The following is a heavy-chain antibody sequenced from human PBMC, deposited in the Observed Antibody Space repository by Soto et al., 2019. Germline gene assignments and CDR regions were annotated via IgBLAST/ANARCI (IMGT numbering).Heavy chain of an antibody. Sequence: QVQLQESGPGLVKPSETLSLTCTVSGGSISSYYWSWIRQPPGKGLEWIGYIYYSGSTNYNPSLKSRVTISVDTSKNQFSLKLSSVTAADTAVYYCARQTYYDILTCYDYWGQGTLVTVSS. D-gene: IGHD3-9*01. V-gene: IGHV4-59*08. CDR2: IYYSGST. CDR1: GGSISSYY. CDR3: ARQTYYDILTCYDY. J-gene: IGHJ4*02.